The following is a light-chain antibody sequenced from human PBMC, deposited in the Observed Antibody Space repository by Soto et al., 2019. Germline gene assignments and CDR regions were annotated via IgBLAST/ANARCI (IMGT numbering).Light chain of an antibody. V-gene: IGKV3-11*01. CDR3: QQGSNWPQT. CDR2: DAS. Sequence: ELVLTQSPATLSLSPGERATLSCRASQSVSSYLAWYQQKPGQAPSLLIYDASNRATGIPARFSGSGSGSDFTLTVSSLEPEDFAVYSCQQGSNWPQTFGQETKLEVK. J-gene: IGKJ2*01. CDR1: QSVSSY.